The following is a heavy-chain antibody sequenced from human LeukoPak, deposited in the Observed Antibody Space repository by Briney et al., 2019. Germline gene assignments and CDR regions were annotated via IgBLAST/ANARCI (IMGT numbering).Heavy chain of an antibody. CDR2: INPNSGGT. CDR1: GYTFTGYY. J-gene: IGHJ4*02. Sequence: GASVKVSCKASGYTFTGYYMHWVRQAPGQGLEWMGWINPNSGGTNYAQKFQGRVTMTRDTSISTAYMELSRLRSDDTAVYYCARGLTQWLVYEHYSDYWGQGTLVTVSS. V-gene: IGHV1-2*02. D-gene: IGHD6-19*01. CDR3: ARGLTQWLVYEHYSDY.